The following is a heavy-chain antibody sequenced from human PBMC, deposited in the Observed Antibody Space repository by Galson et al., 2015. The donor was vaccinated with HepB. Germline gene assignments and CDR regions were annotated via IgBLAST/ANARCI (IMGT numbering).Heavy chain of an antibody. CDR2: IYYSGST. D-gene: IGHD3-22*01. CDR1: GGSISSYY. CDR3: ARHGYYDSIRY. Sequence: SETLSLTCTVFGGSISSYYWSWIRQPPGKGLEWIGYIYYSGSTNYNPSLKSRVTISVDTSKNQFSLKLSSVTAADTAVYYCARHGYYDSIRYWGQGTLVTVSS. J-gene: IGHJ4*02. V-gene: IGHV4-59*08.